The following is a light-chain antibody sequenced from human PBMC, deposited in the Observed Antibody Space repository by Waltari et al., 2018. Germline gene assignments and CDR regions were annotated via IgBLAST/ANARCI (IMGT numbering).Light chain of an antibody. CDR3: QQYYTILRT. Sequence: DSVMTASPDSLAVPLRESATSNCNSRQSVLYSSNNKNFLAWYQPQPRQPPRLLIYWASTREARVPDRFSGSGSRTNLTLTINSLQAEDVAVYYCQQYYTILRTFGQGTKVEIK. J-gene: IGKJ1*01. CDR1: QSVLYSSNNKNF. V-gene: IGKV4-1*01. CDR2: WAS.